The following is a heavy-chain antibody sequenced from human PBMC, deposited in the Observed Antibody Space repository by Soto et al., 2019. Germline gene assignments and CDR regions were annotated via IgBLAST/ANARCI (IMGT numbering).Heavy chain of an antibody. V-gene: IGHV3-11*01. CDR1: GFTFSDYY. J-gene: IGHJ5*02. Sequence: QMQLVQSGGGLVKPGGSLTLSCKASGFTFSDYYMIWVRQTPGKGLEWLSHISDSGSTIYYADSVRARFTIFRENAANSVYLQLDGLTDGDTAFYYCARGGSGWTRGGWLGPWGQGSLVTVSS. CDR2: ISDSGSTI. CDR3: ARGGSGWTRGGWLGP. D-gene: IGHD6-25*01.